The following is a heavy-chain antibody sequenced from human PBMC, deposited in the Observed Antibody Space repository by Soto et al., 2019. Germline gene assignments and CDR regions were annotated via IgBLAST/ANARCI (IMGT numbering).Heavy chain of an antibody. CDR2: ITSSSSTI. J-gene: IGHJ4*02. CDR1: GFTFSSHA. Sequence: GGSLRLSGAVSGFTFSSHAMHWVRQAPGKGLEWVAHITSSSSTIYYADSVEGRFTISRDNAKNSLDLQMNSLRAEDTAVYYCAKDGGYSYGPYDYWGQGTLVTVSS. V-gene: IGHV3-48*01. CDR3: AKDGGYSYGPYDY. D-gene: IGHD5-18*01.